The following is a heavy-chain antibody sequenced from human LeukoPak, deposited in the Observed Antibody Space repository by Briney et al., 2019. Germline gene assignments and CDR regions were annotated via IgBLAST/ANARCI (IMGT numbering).Heavy chain of an antibody. CDR2: IYYTGST. CDR1: GGSISSSTYY. D-gene: IGHD3-10*01. V-gene: IGHV4-39*01. CDR3: TRRLASGTYRPDY. Sequence: KTSETLSLTCTVSGGSISSSTYYWGWIRQPPGKGLEWIGTIYYTGSTYYNPSLQSRVTISVDTSKNQFSLKLSSVTAADMAVYYCTRRLASGTYRPDYWGQETLVTVSS. J-gene: IGHJ4*02.